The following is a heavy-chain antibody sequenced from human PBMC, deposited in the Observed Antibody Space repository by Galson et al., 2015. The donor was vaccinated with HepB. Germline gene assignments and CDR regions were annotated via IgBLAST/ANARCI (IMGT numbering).Heavy chain of an antibody. V-gene: IGHV3-53*01. CDR1: GFIVSHKF. D-gene: IGHD2-15*01. CDR3: AGEESTHHGMDV. J-gene: IGHJ6*02. Sequence: SLRLSCAASGFIVSHKFMSWVRQAPGKGLEWVSLIYGGSNTYYADSVKGRFTISRDNSKNTMYLQMNSVSAEDSAVYYCAGEESTHHGMDVWGQGTKVTVSS. CDR2: IYGGSNT.